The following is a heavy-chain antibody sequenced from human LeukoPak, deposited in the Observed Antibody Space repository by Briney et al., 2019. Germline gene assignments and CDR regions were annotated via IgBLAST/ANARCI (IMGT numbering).Heavy chain of an antibody. Sequence: GGSLRLSCAASRFTFSSYGMHWVRQAPGKGLEWVAVISYDGSNKYYADSVKGRFTISRDNSKNTLYLQMNSLRAEDTAVYYCAKDRTGAFDIWGQGTMVTVSP. CDR2: ISYDGSNK. V-gene: IGHV3-30*18. CDR1: RFTFSSYG. J-gene: IGHJ3*02. CDR3: AKDRTGAFDI.